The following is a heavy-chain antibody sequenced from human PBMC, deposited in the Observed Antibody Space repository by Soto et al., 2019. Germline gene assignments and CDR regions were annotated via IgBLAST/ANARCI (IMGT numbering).Heavy chain of an antibody. CDR1: GFTFSSYA. V-gene: IGHV3-64*01. CDR2: ISSNGGST. Sequence: EVQLVESGGGFVQPGGSLRLSCAASGFTFSSYAMHWVRQAPGKGLEYVSAISSNGGSTHYANSVKGRFTISRDNSKNTLYLQMGSLRAEDMAVYYCARLNPIAAAFDYWGQGTLVTVSS. CDR3: ARLNPIAAAFDY. D-gene: IGHD6-13*01. J-gene: IGHJ4*02.